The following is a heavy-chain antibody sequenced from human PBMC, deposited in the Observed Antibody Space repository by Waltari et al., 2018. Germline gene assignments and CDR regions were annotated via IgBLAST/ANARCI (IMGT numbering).Heavy chain of an antibody. CDR2: ISSSSSTI. J-gene: IGHJ3*02. CDR1: GFTFSIYR. CDR3: ARGDSSSWYHTFDI. Sequence: EVQLVESGGGLVQPGGSLRLSCAASGFTFSIYRMNWVRQAPGKGLEWVSYISSSSSTIYYADSVKGRFTISRDNAKNSLYLQMNSLRAEDTAVYYCARGDSSSWYHTFDIWGQGTMVTVSS. D-gene: IGHD6-13*01. V-gene: IGHV3-48*04.